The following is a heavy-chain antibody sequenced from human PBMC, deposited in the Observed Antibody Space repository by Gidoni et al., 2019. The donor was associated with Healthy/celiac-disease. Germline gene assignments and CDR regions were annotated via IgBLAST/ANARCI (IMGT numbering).Heavy chain of an antibody. V-gene: IGHV3-23*01. Sequence: EVQLLEYGGGLLQRGGSLRLSCAASGFTFSSYAMRWVRQAPGKGVVWVSAISGSGGSTYYAVAVKGRFTISRDNFKNTLYLQTNSLIADYTAVYYCAKDPASMTGVVYWGQGTLVTVSS. CDR2: ISGSGGST. CDR1: GFTFSSYA. CDR3: AKDPASMTGVVY. J-gene: IGHJ4*02. D-gene: IGHD2-15*01.